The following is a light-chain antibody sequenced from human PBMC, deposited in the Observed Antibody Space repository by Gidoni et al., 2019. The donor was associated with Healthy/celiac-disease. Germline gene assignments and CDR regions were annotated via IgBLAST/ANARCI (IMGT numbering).Light chain of an antibody. V-gene: IGKV1-5*03. CDR2: KAS. CDR1: QSISSW. Sequence: EIQMTQSPSTLSASVGDRVTITCRDSQSISSWLAWYQQKPGKAPKLLIYKASSLASGVPSRFSGSGSGTEFTLTISSLQPDDFATYYCQQYNSYLFLFGQXTKVEIK. CDR3: QQYNSYLFL. J-gene: IGKJ1*01.